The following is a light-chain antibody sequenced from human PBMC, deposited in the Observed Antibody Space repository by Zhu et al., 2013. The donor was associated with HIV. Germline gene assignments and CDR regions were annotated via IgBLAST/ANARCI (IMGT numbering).Light chain of an antibody. Sequence: IQMTQSPSTLSASVGDRVTITCRASQNIGDSVAWYQQKPGKAPNVLIYSASSLISGVPSRFSGSGSATEFTLTVSSLQADDFATYYCQQYESYWTFGQGTKVEIK. V-gene: IGKV1-5*01. CDR1: QNIGDS. J-gene: IGKJ1*01. CDR3: QQYESYWT. CDR2: SAS.